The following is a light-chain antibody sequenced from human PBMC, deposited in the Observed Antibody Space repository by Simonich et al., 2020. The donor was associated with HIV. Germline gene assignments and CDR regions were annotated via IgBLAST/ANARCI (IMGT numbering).Light chain of an antibody. CDR2: GNS. CDR3: QSYDSSLSVV. V-gene: IGLV1-40*01. CDR1: SSNIGAGYD. Sequence: QSVLTQPPSVSGAPGQRVTISCTGSSSNIGAGYDVHWYQQLPGTAPKLLIYGNSNRPSGVPDRFSGSKSGTSASLAITGLQAEDDADYDCQSYDSSLSVVFGGGTKLTVL. J-gene: IGLJ2*01.